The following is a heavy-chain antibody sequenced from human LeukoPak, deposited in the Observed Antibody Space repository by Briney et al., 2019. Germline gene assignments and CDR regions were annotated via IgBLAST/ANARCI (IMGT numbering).Heavy chain of an antibody. CDR3: ASLPYYYDSSGYLDY. V-gene: IGHV4-4*02. D-gene: IGHD3-22*01. CDR1: GGSISSSNW. CDR2: IYHSGST. J-gene: IGHJ4*02. Sequence: PSETLSLTCAVSGGSISSSNWWSWVRQPPGKGLEWIGEIYHSGSTYYNPSLKSRVTISVDTSKNQFSLKLSSVTAADTAVYYCASLPYYYDSSGYLDYWGQGTLVTVSS.